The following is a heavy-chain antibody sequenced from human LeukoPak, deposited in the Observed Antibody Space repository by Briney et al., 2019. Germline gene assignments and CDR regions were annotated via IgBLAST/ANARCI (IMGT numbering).Heavy chain of an antibody. CDR2: IYHSGST. D-gene: IGHD2-21*01. V-gene: IGHV4-30-2*01. J-gene: IGHJ4*02. Sequence: PSETLSLTCTVSGGSISSGGYYWSWIRQPPGKGLEWIGYIYHSGSTYYNLSLKSRVTISVDRSKNQFSLKLSSVTAADTAVYYCARGGEGADYWGQGTLVTVSS. CDR1: GGSISSGGYY. CDR3: ARGGEGADY.